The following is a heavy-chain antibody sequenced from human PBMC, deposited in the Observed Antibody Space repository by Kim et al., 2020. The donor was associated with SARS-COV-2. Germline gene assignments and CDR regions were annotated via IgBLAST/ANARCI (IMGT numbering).Heavy chain of an antibody. CDR3: ARGHLGELSSNDY. Sequence: ADSMTDRHTNSRDNAQHTLYLQMNRLRAEDTAVYYCARGHLGELSSNDYWGQGTLVTVSS. D-gene: IGHD3-16*02. J-gene: IGHJ4*02. V-gene: IGHV3-74*01.